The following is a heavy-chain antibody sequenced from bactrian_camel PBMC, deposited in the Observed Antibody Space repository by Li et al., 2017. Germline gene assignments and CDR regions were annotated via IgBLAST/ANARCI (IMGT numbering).Heavy chain of an antibody. D-gene: IGHD1*01. Sequence: HVQLVESGGGSVQAGGSLRLSCVASGHTYNYNFMAWFRQAPGKDLEWVASVSTGFTGGFAEYYADSVKGRFTISKDNANNTVNLMMNSLKPEDTATYYCTARYEFGLGACSGVGGLGFWGQGTQVTVS. V-gene: IGHV3S5*01. CDR2: VSTGFTGGFAE. CDR1: GHTYNYNF. CDR3: TARYEFGLGACSGVGGLGF. J-gene: IGHJ6*01.